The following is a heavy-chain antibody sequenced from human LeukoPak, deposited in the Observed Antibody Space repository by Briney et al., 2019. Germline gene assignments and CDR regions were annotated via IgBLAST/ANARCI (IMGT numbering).Heavy chain of an antibody. CDR3: ARGGSYTYYYDSSGYTDY. D-gene: IGHD3-22*01. J-gene: IGHJ4*02. CDR1: GFTFSNAW. V-gene: IGHV3-48*04. CDR2: ISTSGSTI. Sequence: GGSLRLSCAASGFTFSNAWMNWVRQAPGKGLEWVSYISTSGSTIYYADSVKGRFTISRDNAKNSLYLQMNSLRAEDTTVYYCARGGSYTYYYDSSGYTDYWGQGTLVTVSS.